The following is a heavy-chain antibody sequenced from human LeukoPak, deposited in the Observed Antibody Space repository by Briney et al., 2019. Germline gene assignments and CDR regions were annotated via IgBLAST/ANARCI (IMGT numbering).Heavy chain of an antibody. CDR1: GYTFTSYG. J-gene: IGHJ4*02. V-gene: IGHV1-18*01. CDR2: ISAYNGNT. CDR3: ARAGIAAGLYYFDY. Sequence: ASVKASCKASGYTFTSYGISWVRQAPGQGLEWMGWISAYNGNTNYAQKLQGRVTMTTDTSTSTAYMELRSLRSDDTAVYYCARAGIAAGLYYFDYWGQGTLVTVSS. D-gene: IGHD6-13*01.